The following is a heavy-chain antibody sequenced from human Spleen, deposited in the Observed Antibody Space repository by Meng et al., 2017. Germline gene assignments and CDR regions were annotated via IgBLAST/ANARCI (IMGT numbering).Heavy chain of an antibody. V-gene: IGHV1-69*05. CDR1: GYTFTGYY. D-gene: IGHD2-2*01. CDR3: ARKAGNCVTTTCYSLDY. J-gene: IGHJ4*02. Sequence: SVKVSCKASGYTFTGYYMHWVRQAPGQGLEWMGGINAVFGTRDYAQKFQGRVTITTDESTSTVYMELTRLTSEDTAVYFCARKAGNCVTTTCYSLDYWGQGTLVTVSS. CDR2: INAVFGTR.